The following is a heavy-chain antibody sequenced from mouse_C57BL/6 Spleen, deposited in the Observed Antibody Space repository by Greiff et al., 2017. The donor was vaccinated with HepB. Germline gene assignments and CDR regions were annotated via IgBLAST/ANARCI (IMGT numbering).Heavy chain of an antibody. V-gene: IGHV1-50*01. D-gene: IGHD1-1*01. J-gene: IGHJ4*01. CDR1: GYTFTSYW. Sequence: QVQLKQPGAELVKPGASVKLSCKASGYTFTSYWMQWVKQRPGQGLEWIGEIDPSDSYTNYNQKFKGKATLTVDTSSSTAYMQLSSLTSEDSAVYYCARGSSYSAMDYWGQGTSVTVSS. CDR2: IDPSDSYT. CDR3: ARGSSYSAMDY.